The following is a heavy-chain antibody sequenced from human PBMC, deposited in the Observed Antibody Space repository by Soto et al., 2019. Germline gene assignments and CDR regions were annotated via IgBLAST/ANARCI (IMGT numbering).Heavy chain of an antibody. D-gene: IGHD6-19*01. V-gene: IGHV4-34*01. CDR3: GRRSSKCLRLSSWAQWLSPYYYYGFDV. J-gene: IGHJ6*02. CDR1: GGSFSGYY. CDR2: INNSGST. Sequence: SETLSLTCAVYGGSFSGYYWSWICQRPGKGQGRMGEINNSGSTNYNQSLKSRVTISIETYKNKIYLKLSSVTAAATAAYYCGRRSSKCLRLSSWAQWLSPYYYYGFDVWGQGTTVTVSS.